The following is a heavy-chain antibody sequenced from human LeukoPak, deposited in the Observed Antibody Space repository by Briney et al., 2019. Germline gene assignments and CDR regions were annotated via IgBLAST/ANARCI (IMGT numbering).Heavy chain of an antibody. J-gene: IGHJ4*02. V-gene: IGHV3-66*02. CDR1: GFTVSSNY. CDR2: IYSGGST. D-gene: IGHD3-22*01. CDR3: ARDFSYYDSSGYQQSDY. Sequence: GGSLRLSCAASGFTVSSNYMSWVRQAPGKGLEWVSVIYSGGSTYYADSVKGRFTISRDNSKNTLYLQMNSLRAEDTAVYYCARDFSYYDSSGYQQSDYWGQGTLVTVSS.